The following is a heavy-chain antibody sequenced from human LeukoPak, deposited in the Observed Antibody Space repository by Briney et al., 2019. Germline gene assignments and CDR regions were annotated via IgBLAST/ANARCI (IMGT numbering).Heavy chain of an antibody. CDR3: ARGRGSCSSTSCYIWFDP. CDR1: GGSISSGSYY. Sequence: SQXLSLTCTVSGGSISSGSYYWSWIRQPAGKGLEWIGRIYTSGSTNYNPSLKRRVTISVETSKNQFSLKLSSVTAADTAVHYCARGRGSCSSTSCYIWFDPWGQGTLVTVSS. D-gene: IGHD2-2*02. J-gene: IGHJ5*02. CDR2: IYTSGST. V-gene: IGHV4-61*02.